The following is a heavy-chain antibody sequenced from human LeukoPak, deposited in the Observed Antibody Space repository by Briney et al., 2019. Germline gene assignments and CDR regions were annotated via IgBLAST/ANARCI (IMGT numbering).Heavy chain of an antibody. CDR1: GFTFNFFA. CDR3: AIFAGALIEYWYFDV. Sequence: GGSLRLSCGASGFTFNFFAMSWVRQAPGKGLEWVSGIEKDGSSAYYVDSVRGRFTISRDNSKNTLYLQMHNLRPEDTATYYCAIFAGALIEYWYFDVWGRGTLVTVSS. D-gene: IGHD2-21*01. J-gene: IGHJ2*01. V-gene: IGHV3-23*03. CDR2: IEKDGSSA.